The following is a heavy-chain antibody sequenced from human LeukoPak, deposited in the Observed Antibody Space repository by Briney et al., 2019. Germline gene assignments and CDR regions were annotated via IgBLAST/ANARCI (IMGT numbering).Heavy chain of an antibody. Sequence: GGSLRLSCAASGFTVSSNHMSWVRQAPGKGLEWVSVIYSGGSTYYADSVKGRFTISRDNSKNTLYLQMNSLRAEDTAVYYCARAGYYGSVLDMDVWGKGTTVTVFS. CDR1: GFTVSSNH. J-gene: IGHJ6*03. V-gene: IGHV3-66*01. CDR2: IYSGGST. CDR3: ARAGYYGSVLDMDV. D-gene: IGHD3-10*01.